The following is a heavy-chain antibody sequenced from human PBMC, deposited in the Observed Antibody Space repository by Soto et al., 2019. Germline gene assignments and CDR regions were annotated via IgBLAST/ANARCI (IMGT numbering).Heavy chain of an antibody. CDR2: IWYDGSNK. J-gene: IGHJ6*03. CDR3: ARDSDVVVPAAIRADYYYYMDV. CDR1: GFPFSSYG. V-gene: IGHV3-33*01. Sequence: GGSLSLSCAASGFPFSSYGMHWVRQAPGKGLEWVAVIWYDGSNKYYADSVKGRFTISRDNSKNTLYLQMNSLRAEDTAVYYCARDSDVVVPAAIRADYYYYMDVWGKGTTVTVSS. D-gene: IGHD2-2*02.